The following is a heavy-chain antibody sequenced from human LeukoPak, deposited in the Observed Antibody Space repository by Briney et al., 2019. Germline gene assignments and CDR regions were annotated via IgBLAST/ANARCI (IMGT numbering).Heavy chain of an antibody. Sequence: GGSLRLSCAASGFTFSRYSMNWVRQAPGKGLEWVSSISIGSTYTYYAGSVKGRFTISRDNAKNSLYLQMNSLRAEDTAVYYCAELGITMIGGVWGKGTTVTISS. V-gene: IGHV3-21*01. J-gene: IGHJ6*04. D-gene: IGHD3-10*02. CDR1: GFTFSRYS. CDR2: ISIGSTYT. CDR3: AELGITMIGGV.